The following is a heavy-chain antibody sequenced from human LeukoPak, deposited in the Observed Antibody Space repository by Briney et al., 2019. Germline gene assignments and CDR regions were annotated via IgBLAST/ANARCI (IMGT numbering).Heavy chain of an antibody. Sequence: ASVTVSCKDSGYTFTSYGISWVRQAPGQGDERMGWISAYNGNTNYTQKLQGRVTITTDTSTSTAYMELRSLRSDDTAVYYCARSPGYYDILTPDYWGQGTLVTVSS. V-gene: IGHV1-18*01. CDR1: GYTFTSYG. J-gene: IGHJ4*02. CDR2: ISAYNGNT. D-gene: IGHD3-9*01. CDR3: ARSPGYYDILTPDY.